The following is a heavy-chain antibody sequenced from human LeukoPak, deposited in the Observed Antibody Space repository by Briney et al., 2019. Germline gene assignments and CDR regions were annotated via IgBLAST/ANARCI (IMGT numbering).Heavy chain of an antibody. V-gene: IGHV1-18*01. CDR1: GYTFTSYA. J-gene: IGHJ4*02. CDR2: ISADNGNT. CDR3: ARETPYGGYFDY. Sequence: WASVKVSCKASGYTFTSYAISWVRQAPGQGLEWMRWISADNGNTDYAQRFQGRVTMTTDTSTSTAYMELRSLRSEDTAVYYCARETPYGGYFDYWGQGTLVTVSS. D-gene: IGHD4-17*01.